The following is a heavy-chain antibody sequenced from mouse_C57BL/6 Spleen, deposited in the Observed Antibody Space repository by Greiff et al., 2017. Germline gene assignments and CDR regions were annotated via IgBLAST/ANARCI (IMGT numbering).Heavy chain of an antibody. CDR1: GYAFSSSW. CDR2: IYPGDGDT. V-gene: IGHV1-82*01. J-gene: IGHJ1*03. Sequence: VPLQQSGPELVKPGASVKISCKASGYAFSSSWMNWVKQRPGKGLEWIGRIYPGDGDTNYNGKFKGKATLTADKSSSTAYMQLSSLSSEDSAVYFCARGGDWYFDVWGTGTTVTVSS. CDR3: ARGGDWYFDV.